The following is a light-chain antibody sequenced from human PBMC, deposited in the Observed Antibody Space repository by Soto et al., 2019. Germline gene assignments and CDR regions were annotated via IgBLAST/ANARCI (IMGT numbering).Light chain of an antibody. CDR2: EVS. J-gene: IGLJ2*01. Sequence: ALTQPPSASGSPGQSVTISCTGTSSDVGGYNYVSWYQHHPGKAPRLMVYEVSKRPSGVPDRFSGSKSGNTASLTVSGLQTEDEADYYCTSYAGSLPVVFGGGTKLTVL. V-gene: IGLV2-8*01. CDR3: TSYAGSLPVV. CDR1: SSDVGGYNY.